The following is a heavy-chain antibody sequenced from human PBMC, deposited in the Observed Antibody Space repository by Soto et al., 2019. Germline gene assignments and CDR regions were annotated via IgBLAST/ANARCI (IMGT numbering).Heavy chain of an antibody. D-gene: IGHD6-19*01. CDR3: ARESQGWPRRSRYLNKWFDP. J-gene: IGHJ5*02. Sequence: SETLSLTCTVSGGSISSYYWSWIRQPPGKGLEWIGYIYYSGSTNYNPSLKSRVTISVDTSKNQFSLKLSSVTAADTAVYYCARESQGWPRRSRYLNKWFDPWGQGTLVTVSS. CDR1: GGSISSYY. V-gene: IGHV4-59*01. CDR2: IYYSGST.